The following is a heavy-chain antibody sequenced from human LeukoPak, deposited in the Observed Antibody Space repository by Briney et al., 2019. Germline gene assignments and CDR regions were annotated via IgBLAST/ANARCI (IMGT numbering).Heavy chain of an antibody. CDR1: GGSLSGYY. CDR2: INHSGST. J-gene: IGHJ4*02. D-gene: IGHD3-10*01. V-gene: IGHV4-34*01. CDR3: ASRLYYYGSGMN. Sequence: PSETLSLTCAVYGGSLSGYYWSWIRQPPGKGLEWIGEINHSGSTNYNPSLKSRVTISVDTSKNQFSLKLSSVTAADTAVYYCASRLYYYGSGMNWGQGTLVTVSS.